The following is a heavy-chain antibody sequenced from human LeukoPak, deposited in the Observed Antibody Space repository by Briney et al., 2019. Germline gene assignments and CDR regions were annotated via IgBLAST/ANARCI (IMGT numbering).Heavy chain of an antibody. V-gene: IGHV4-4*02. CDR3: ARGGGDIVVVVAAIGSYYGMDV. CDR1: GGSISSSNW. Sequence: PSETLSLTCAVSGGSISSSNWWSWLRQPPGKGLEWIGEFYHSGSTNYNPSLKSRVTISVDKSKNPFSLKLSSVTAADTAVYYCARGGGDIVVVVAAIGSYYGMDVWGKGTTVTVSS. J-gene: IGHJ6*04. D-gene: IGHD2-15*01. CDR2: FYHSGST.